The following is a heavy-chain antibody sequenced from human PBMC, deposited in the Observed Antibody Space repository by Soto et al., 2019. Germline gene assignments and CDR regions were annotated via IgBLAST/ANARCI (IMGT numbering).Heavy chain of an antibody. CDR2: IVPIVGTA. CDR1: GGTFSSYA. CDR3: ARGGAPSLYCTNGVCSCRAAHSSLAWFDP. J-gene: IGHJ5*02. V-gene: IGHV1-69*13. D-gene: IGHD2-8*01. Sequence: SLKVSCKSSGGTFSSYAISWVRQAPGQGLEWMGGIVPIVGTANYAQKFQGRVTITADESTSTAYMELSRLRSEDTAVYYCARGGAPSLYCTNGVCSCRAAHSSLAWFDPWGQGTLVTVSS.